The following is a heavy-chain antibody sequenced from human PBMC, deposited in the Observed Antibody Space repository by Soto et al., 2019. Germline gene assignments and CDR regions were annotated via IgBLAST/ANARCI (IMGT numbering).Heavy chain of an antibody. CDR1: GGSISSYY. CDR2: IYYSGST. V-gene: IGHV4-59*01. J-gene: IGHJ6*03. D-gene: IGHD3-9*01. CDR3: ARGIYDSVTGYKEVYYYLDC. Sequence: PSETLSLTCTVSGGSISSYYWSWIRQPPGKGLEWIGYIYYSGSTNYNPSLKSRVTISVDTSKNQFSLKLSSVTAADTAVYYCARGIYDSVTGYKEVYYYLDCWGKGTTVNVSS.